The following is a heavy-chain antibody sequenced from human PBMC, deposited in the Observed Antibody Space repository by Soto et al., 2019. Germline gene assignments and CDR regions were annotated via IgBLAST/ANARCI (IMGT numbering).Heavy chain of an antibody. D-gene: IGHD1-26*01. J-gene: IGHJ3*01. CDR1: GYTFINYG. V-gene: IGHV1-18*01. Sequence: QVQLVQSGAEVKKPGASVRVSCKTSGYTFINYGITWVRQAPGQGLEWMGWLSAYNGDTSSSEKIQDRFTMTTDTSTNTVYMDLRSLTSDDTAVYYWARWSAIVGGAEALDVWGQGTMVIVSS. CDR3: ARWSAIVGGAEALDV. CDR2: LSAYNGDT.